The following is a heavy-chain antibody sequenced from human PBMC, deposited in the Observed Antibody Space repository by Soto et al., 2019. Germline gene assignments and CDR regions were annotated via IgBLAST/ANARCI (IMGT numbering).Heavy chain of an antibody. D-gene: IGHD5-12*01. CDR3: AHRLDIVATKNGPFDY. CDR1: GFSLSTSGMC. J-gene: IGHJ4*02. CDR2: IDWDDDK. Sequence: SGPTLVNPTQTLTLTCTFSGFSLSTSGMCVSWIRQPPGKALEWLARIDWDDDKYYSTSLKTRLTISKDTPKNQVVLTMTNMDPVDTATYYCAHRLDIVATKNGPFDYWGQGTLVTVSS. V-gene: IGHV2-70*12.